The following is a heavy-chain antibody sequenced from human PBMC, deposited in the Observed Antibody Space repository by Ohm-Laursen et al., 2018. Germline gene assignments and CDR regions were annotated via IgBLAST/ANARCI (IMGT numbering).Heavy chain of an antibody. D-gene: IGHD6-19*01. V-gene: IGHV4-4*07. CDR1: GASISGQY. J-gene: IGHJ4*02. CDR3: ARAPVAGTNYFDY. CDR2: IYSSGST. Sequence: SDTLSLTCTVSGASISGQYWNWIRQPAGKGLEWIGRIYSSGSTNSSPSLKSRVTMSVDTSKNQFSLKLSSVTAADTAVYYCARAPVAGTNYFDYWGQGTLVTVSS.